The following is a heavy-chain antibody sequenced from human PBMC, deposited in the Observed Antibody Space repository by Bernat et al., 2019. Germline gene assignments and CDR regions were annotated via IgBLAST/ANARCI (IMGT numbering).Heavy chain of an antibody. J-gene: IGHJ3*02. V-gene: IGHV1-2*04. Sequence: QVQLVQSGAEVKKPGASVKVSCKASGYTFTGYYMHWVRQAPGQGLEWMGWINPNSGGTNYAQKFQGWVTMTRDTSISTAYMELSRLRSDDTAVYYCARGSGYSYGLLIRDAFDIWGQGTMVTVSS. CDR1: GYTFTGYY. CDR3: ARGSGYSYGLLIRDAFDI. D-gene: IGHD5-18*01. CDR2: INPNSGGT.